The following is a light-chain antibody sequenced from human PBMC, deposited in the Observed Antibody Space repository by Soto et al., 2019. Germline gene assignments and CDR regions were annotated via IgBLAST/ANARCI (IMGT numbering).Light chain of an antibody. CDR3: QEYHSPPFT. CDR2: SAS. V-gene: IGKV3-20*01. Sequence: EVVLTQSPGTLSLSPGERVTLSCRASQSVASSYLAWYQQKPGRAPRLLFYSASSRATGIPDRFSGSGSGTDFTLTISRLEPEDFATYYCQEYHSPPFTFGPGTKVEMK. CDR1: QSVASSY. J-gene: IGKJ3*01.